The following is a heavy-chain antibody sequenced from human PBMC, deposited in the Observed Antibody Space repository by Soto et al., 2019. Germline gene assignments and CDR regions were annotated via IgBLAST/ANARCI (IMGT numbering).Heavy chain of an antibody. D-gene: IGHD5-12*01. J-gene: IGHJ6*03. CDR3: ARESGGATATLDYYFFYMDV. Sequence: QVQLVQSGAEVKKPGASVTVSCRSSGDTFTDYYMHWVRQATGQGLEWMGWINPNSGVTKYAQKFQSWVTMTRVTFIMTVYMQLSRLRSDDTAVYYCARESGGATATLDYYFFYMDVWGTGTTVTVTS. CDR2: INPNSGVT. V-gene: IGHV1-2*04. CDR1: GDTFTDYY.